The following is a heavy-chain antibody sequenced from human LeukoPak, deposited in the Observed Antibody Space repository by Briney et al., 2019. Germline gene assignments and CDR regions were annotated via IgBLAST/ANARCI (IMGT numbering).Heavy chain of an antibody. V-gene: IGHV4-39*07. CDR1: GDSISSSSSY. CDR2: RYYRGST. CDR3: ARVPRSYYYYYYMDV. J-gene: IGHJ6*03. Sequence: SETLSLTCIVSGDSISSSSSYWGWIRQPPGKGLEWIGSRYYRGSTYYNPSLKSRVTISEDTSKNQLSLKLSSVTAADTAVYYCARVPRSYYYYYYMDVWGKGTTVTVSS.